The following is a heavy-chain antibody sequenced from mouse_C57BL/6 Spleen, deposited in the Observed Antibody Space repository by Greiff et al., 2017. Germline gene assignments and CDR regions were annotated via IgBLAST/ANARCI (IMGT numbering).Heavy chain of an antibody. CDR1: GYTFTSYW. Sequence: QVQLQQSGAELVMPGASVKLSCKASGYTFTSYWMHWVKQRPGQGLEWIGEIDPSDSYTNYNQKFKGKSTLTVDKSSSTAYMQLSSLTSEDSAVYYCARYDGYYWYFDGWGTGTTVTVSS. V-gene: IGHV1-69*01. CDR3: ARYDGYYWYFDG. CDR2: IDPSDSYT. D-gene: IGHD2-2*01. J-gene: IGHJ1*03.